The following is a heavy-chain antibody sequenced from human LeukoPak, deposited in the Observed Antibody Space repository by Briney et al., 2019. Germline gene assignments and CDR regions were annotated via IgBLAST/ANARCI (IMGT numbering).Heavy chain of an antibody. Sequence: GGALKISCKGSGYRFTSYWIGWVRQVPGKGLEWMGIIYPGDSDTRYSPSFQGQVTISADKSISTAYLQWSSLKASDTAMYYCARTRYSSSDDAFDIWGQGTMVTVSS. CDR3: ARTRYSSSDDAFDI. V-gene: IGHV5-51*01. CDR1: GYRFTSYW. CDR2: IYPGDSDT. D-gene: IGHD6-6*01. J-gene: IGHJ3*02.